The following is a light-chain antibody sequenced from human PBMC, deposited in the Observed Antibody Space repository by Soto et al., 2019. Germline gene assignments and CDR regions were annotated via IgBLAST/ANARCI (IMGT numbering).Light chain of an antibody. CDR3: QQYNNYWT. CDR2: DAS. V-gene: IGKV1-5*01. CDR1: QSISSW. Sequence: DIQMTQSPSTLSASVGDRVXITCRASQSISSWLAWYQQKPGKAPKLLIYDASSLESGVPSRFSGSGSATEFTLTISSLQPDDFATYXXQQYNNYWTFGQGTRVEIK. J-gene: IGKJ1*01.